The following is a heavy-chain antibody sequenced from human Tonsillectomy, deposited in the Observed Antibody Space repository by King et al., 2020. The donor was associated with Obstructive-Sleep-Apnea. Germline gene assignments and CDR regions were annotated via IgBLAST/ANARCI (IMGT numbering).Heavy chain of an antibody. CDR3: AAVAVAGTHVDY. CDR2: ISWNSGSI. Sequence: EVQLVESGGGLVQPGRSLRLSCAASGFTFDDYAMHWVRQAPGKGLEWVSGISWNSGSIGYADSVKGRFTISRDNAKNSLYLQMNSLRAEDTAWYYCAAVAVAGTHVDYWGQGTLVTVSS. CDR1: GFTFDDYA. V-gene: IGHV3-9*01. D-gene: IGHD6-19*01. J-gene: IGHJ4*02.